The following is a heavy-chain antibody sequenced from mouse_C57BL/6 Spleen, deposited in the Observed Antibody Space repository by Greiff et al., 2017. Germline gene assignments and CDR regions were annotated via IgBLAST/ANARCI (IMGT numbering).Heavy chain of an antibody. CDR1: GFTFSSYT. CDR2: ISGGGGNT. CDR3: ASHYYGSSYVGY. J-gene: IGHJ2*01. D-gene: IGHD1-1*01. V-gene: IGHV5-9*01. Sequence: EVMLVESGGGLVKPGGSLKLSCAASGFTFSSYTMSWVRQTPEKRLEWVATISGGGGNTYYPDSVKGRFTISRDNAKNTLYLQMSSLRSEDTALYYCASHYYGSSYVGYWGQGTTLTVSS.